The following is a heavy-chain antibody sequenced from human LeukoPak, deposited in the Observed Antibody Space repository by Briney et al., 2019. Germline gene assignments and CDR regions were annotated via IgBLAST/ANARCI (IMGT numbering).Heavy chain of an antibody. D-gene: IGHD2-21*02. CDR3: ARDRWCGGDCYSWRYFDL. V-gene: IGHV3-30-3*01. CDR1: GFTFSSYA. Sequence: GESLTLSCAASGFTFSSYAMHWVRQAPGKGLEWVAVISYDGSNKYYADSVKGRFTISRDNSKNTLYLQMNSLRAEDTAVYYCARDRWCGGDCYSWRYFDLWGRGTLVTVSS. J-gene: IGHJ2*01. CDR2: ISYDGSNK.